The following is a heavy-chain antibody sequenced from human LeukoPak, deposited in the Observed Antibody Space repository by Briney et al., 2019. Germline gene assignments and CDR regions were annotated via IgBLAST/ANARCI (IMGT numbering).Heavy chain of an antibody. J-gene: IGHJ6*02. CDR2: IYTGGRT. V-gene: IGHV3-53*05. CDR1: GFIVSNNY. Sequence: GGSLRLSCAASGFIVSNNYMNWVRQAPGKGLEWVSVIYTGGRTHYIDSVKGRFTISRDNSKNTLYLQMNSLRAEDTAVYYCARAFGCSGTSCHARWGYYYYAMDVWGQGTTVTVSS. CDR3: ARAFGCSGTSCHARWGYYYYAMDV. D-gene: IGHD2-2*01.